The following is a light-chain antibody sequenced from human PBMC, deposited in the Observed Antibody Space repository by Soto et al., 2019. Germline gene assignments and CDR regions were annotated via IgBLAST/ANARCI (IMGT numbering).Light chain of an antibody. Sequence: QSALTQPASVSGSPGQSITISCTGTSSDVGGYNYVSWYQQHPGKAPKLMIYDVSNRPSGVSNRFSGSKSGNTASLTISGLQAEDEADYYCSSYTGSSTYVVFGGGTQLPS. CDR1: SSDVGGYNY. V-gene: IGLV2-14*01. J-gene: IGLJ2*01. CDR2: DVS. CDR3: SSYTGSSTYVV.